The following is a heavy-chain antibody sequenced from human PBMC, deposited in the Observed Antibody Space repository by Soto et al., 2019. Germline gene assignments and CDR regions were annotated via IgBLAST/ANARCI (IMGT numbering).Heavy chain of an antibody. V-gene: IGHV4-61*01. D-gene: IGHD3-3*01. CDR2: IYYSGST. Sequence: SETLSLTCTVSGGSVSSGSYYWSWIRQPPGKGLEWIGYIYYSGSTNYNPSLKSRVTISVDTSKNQFSLKLSSVTAADTAVYYCAREGRWQSDPITIFGVVINDAFDIWGQGTMVTVSS. J-gene: IGHJ3*02. CDR1: GGSVSSGSYY. CDR3: AREGRWQSDPITIFGVVINDAFDI.